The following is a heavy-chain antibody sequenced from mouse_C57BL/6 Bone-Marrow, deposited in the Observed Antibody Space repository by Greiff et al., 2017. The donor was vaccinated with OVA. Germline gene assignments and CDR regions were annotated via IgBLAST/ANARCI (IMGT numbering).Heavy chain of an antibody. CDR2: ISSGGSYT. D-gene: IGHD1-1*01. V-gene: IGHV5-6*01. CDR1: GFTFSSYG. J-gene: IGHJ3*01. Sequence: EVQGVESGGDLVKPGGSLKLSCAASGFTFSSYGMSWVRQTPDKRLEWVATISSGGSYTYYPDSVKGRFTISRDNAKNTLYLQMSSLKSEDTAMYYCARRTPPYYGSSSFAYWGQGTLVTVSA. CDR3: ARRTPPYYGSSSFAY.